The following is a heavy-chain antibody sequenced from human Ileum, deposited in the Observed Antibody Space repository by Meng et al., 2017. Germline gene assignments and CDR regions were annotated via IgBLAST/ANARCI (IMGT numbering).Heavy chain of an antibody. D-gene: IGHD6-19*01. J-gene: IGHJ4*02. CDR2: MNSDGTTT. CDR3: ARGGSSAWY. CDR1: GFTFSSYL. V-gene: IGHV3-74*01. Sequence: VQLLASGGGLVQPGGSLRRSCAASGFTFSSYLMHWGRQAPGKGLVWVSRMNSDGTTTDYADSVKGRFTISRDNAKNTLYLQMNSLRAEDTAVYYCARGGSSAWYWGQGALVTVSS.